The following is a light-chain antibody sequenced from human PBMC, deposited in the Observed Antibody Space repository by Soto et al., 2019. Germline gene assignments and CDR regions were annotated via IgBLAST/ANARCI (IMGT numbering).Light chain of an antibody. J-gene: IGKJ4*01. CDR3: HQYGGSPGT. CDR1: RSVSSTY. Sequence: DIVLTQSPGTLSLSPGERATLSCRASRSVSSTYLAWYQHKPGQAPRLLIYGTSSRATGIPDRFSGSGSGTDFSLTISRLAPEDFAVYSCHQYGGSPGTFGGGTKVEIK. CDR2: GTS. V-gene: IGKV3-20*01.